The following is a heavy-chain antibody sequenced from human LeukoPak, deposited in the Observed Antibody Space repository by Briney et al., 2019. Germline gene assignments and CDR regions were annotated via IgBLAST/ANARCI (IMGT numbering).Heavy chain of an antibody. Sequence: SETLSLTCTVSGYSISSGYYWGWIRQPPGKGLGWIGSIYHSGSTYYNPSLKSRVTISVDTSKNQFSLKLSSVTAADTAVYYCARDGDLAYPLLYVYGFDPWGQGTLVTVSS. CDR3: ARDGDLAYPLLYVYGFDP. J-gene: IGHJ5*02. CDR1: GYSISSGYY. V-gene: IGHV4-38-2*02. D-gene: IGHD2-2*02. CDR2: IYHSGST.